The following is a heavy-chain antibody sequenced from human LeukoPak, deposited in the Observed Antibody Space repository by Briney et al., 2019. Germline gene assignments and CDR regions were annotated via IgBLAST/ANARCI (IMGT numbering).Heavy chain of an antibody. J-gene: IGHJ6*03. CDR1: GYTFTSYG. Sequence: ASVKVSCKASGYTFTSYGITWVRQAPGQGLEWMGWISAYNGNTNYAQKLQGRVTMTTDTSTSTAYMELRSLRSDDTAVYFCARDKQLDWAHYYYYYMDVWGKGTTVTVSS. D-gene: IGHD1-1*01. CDR2: ISAYNGNT. V-gene: IGHV1-18*01. CDR3: ARDKQLDWAHYYYYYMDV.